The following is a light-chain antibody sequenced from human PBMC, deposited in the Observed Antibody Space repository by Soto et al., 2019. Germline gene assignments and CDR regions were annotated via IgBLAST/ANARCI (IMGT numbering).Light chain of an antibody. V-gene: IGKV3-15*01. Sequence: EIVMTQSPATLSLSPGERATLSCRASQSVSNNLAWYQQKPGQTPRLLIYESSTRATGIPARFSGGGSGTEFTLTISSLQSEDFADYFCQQYQSWPLTFGGGTKVEIK. CDR3: QQYQSWPLT. J-gene: IGKJ4*01. CDR1: QSVSNN. CDR2: ESS.